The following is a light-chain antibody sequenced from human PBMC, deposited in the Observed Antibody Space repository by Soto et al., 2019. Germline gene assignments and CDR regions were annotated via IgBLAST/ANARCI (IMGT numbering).Light chain of an antibody. CDR3: QQYNNWPQT. CDR2: GAS. CDR1: QSVSSN. J-gene: IGKJ1*01. V-gene: IGKV3-15*01. Sequence: EIVMTQSPATLSVSPGERATLSCRASQSVSSNLAWYHQKPGQAPRLLIHGASTRATGIAARFSGSGSGTEFTLTISSLQSEDFAVYYCQQYNNWPQTFGQGTKVDIK.